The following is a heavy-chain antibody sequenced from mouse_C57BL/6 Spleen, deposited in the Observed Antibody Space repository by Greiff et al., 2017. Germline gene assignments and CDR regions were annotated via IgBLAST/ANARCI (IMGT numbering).Heavy chain of an antibody. J-gene: IGHJ2*01. CDR1: GYTFTDYE. CDR2: IDPETGGT. Sequence: VQLQQSGAELVRPGASVTLSCKASGYTFTDYEMHWVKQTPVHGLEWIGAIDPETGGTAYNQKFKGQVILTADKSSSTAYMELRGLTSEDSAVYYCTRLTTEPEFDYWGQGTTLTVSS. CDR3: TRLTTEPEFDY. D-gene: IGHD1-1*01. V-gene: IGHV1-15*01.